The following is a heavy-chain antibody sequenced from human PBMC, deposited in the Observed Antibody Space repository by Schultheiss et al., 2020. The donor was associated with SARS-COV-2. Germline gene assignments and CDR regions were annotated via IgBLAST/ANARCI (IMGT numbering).Heavy chain of an antibody. CDR2: ISISSSHI. V-gene: IGHV3-21*01. Sequence: GGSLRLSCAASGFTFSSYSMNWVRQAPGKGLEWISYISISSSHIYYADSMKGRFTISRDNSKNTLYLQMNSLRAEDTAVYYCARGSDSSGWYGGYYYYYGMDVWGQGTTVTVSS. J-gene: IGHJ6*02. CDR1: GFTFSSYS. CDR3: ARGSDSSGWYGGYYYYYGMDV. D-gene: IGHD6-19*01.